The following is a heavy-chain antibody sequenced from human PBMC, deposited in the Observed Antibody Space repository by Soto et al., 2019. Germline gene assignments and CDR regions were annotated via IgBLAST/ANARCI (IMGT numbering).Heavy chain of an antibody. CDR2: ISYDGSNK. V-gene: IGHV3-30*03. Sequence: GGPMRLCCAASGFTFSSYGMHWVRQAPGKGLEGVAVISYDGSNKYYADSVKGRFTISRDNSKNTLYLQMNSLRAEYTAVYYCAVYSISWYAFDYWGQGTLVTVSS. CDR3: AVYSISWYAFDY. CDR1: GFTFSSYG. D-gene: IGHD6-13*01. J-gene: IGHJ4*02.